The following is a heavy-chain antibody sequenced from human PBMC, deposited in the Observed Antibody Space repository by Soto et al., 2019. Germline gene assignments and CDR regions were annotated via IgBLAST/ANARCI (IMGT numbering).Heavy chain of an antibody. J-gene: IGHJ4*02. D-gene: IGHD3-22*01. CDR1: GGSFSGYY. Sequence: SETLSLTCAVYGGSFSGYYWSWIRQPPGKGLEWIGEINHSGSTNYNPSLKSRVTISVDTSKNQFSLKLSSVTAADTAVYYRARSPEYYYDSSGYSYFFWGQGTLVTVSS. CDR3: ARSPEYYYDSSGYSYFF. CDR2: INHSGST. V-gene: IGHV4-34*01.